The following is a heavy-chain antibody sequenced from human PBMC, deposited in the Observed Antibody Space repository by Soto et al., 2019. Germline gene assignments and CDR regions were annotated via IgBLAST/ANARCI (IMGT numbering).Heavy chain of an antibody. CDR3: ARGDYGTGGYPFPYFDY. Sequence: HEHLVQSGAEVKRPGASLKVSCKASGYSFTGYYIHWVRQAPGQGLEWMGWINPDSGATNYAQNFRGWVTLTSHTSLSTASMDLTSLTSDDTAVYYCARGDYGTGGYPFPYFDYWGQGTLVIVSS. CDR2: INPDSGAT. D-gene: IGHD2-8*02. J-gene: IGHJ4*02. CDR1: GYSFTGYY. V-gene: IGHV1-2*04.